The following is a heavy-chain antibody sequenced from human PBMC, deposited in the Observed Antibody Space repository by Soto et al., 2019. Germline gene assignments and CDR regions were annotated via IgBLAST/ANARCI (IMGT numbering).Heavy chain of an antibody. CDR1: GYTFTSYG. CDR2: ISAYNGNT. V-gene: IGHV1-18*01. D-gene: IGHD3-16*02. Sequence: ASVKVSCKASGYTFTSYGISWVRQAPGQGLEWMGWISAYNGNTNYAQKLQGRVTMTTDTSTSTAYMELRSLRSDDTAVYYCARGDDYVWGSYRYGAGIDYWGQGTLVTVSS. CDR3: ARGDDYVWGSYRYGAGIDY. J-gene: IGHJ4*02.